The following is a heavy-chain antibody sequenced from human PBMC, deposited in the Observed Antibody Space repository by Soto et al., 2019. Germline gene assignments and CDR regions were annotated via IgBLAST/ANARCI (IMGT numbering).Heavy chain of an antibody. V-gene: IGHV1-18*01. CDR2: ISACNGNT. J-gene: IGHJ6*02. CDR1: GYTFTSYG. Sequence: GASVKVSCKASGYTFTSYGISWVRQAPGQGLEWMGWISACNGNTNYAQKLQGRVTMTTDTSTRTAYMELRSLSSDDTAVYYCARGRYCSSTDCSVDIMDVWGQGTTVTVSS. CDR3: ARGRYCSSTDCSVDIMDV. D-gene: IGHD2-2*01.